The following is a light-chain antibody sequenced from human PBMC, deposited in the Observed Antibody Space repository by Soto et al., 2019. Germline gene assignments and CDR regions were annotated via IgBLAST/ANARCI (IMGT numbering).Light chain of an antibody. CDR1: QTSSSW. CDR2: EDS. J-gene: IGKJ1*01. V-gene: IGKV1-5*01. Sequence: DIPLFPFPSPPAAYVGYLIHIPFWASQTSSSWLAWYHQKPGQAPKVLIYEDSTLGSGIPSRFSASGSGTEFTLTINSLRPEDFGTYYCQQYTGNWGTFGQGTKVDIK. CDR3: QQYTGNWGT.